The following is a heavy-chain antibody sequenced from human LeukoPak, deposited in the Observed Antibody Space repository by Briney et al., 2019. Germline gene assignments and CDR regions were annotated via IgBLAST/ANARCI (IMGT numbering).Heavy chain of an antibody. Sequence: GGSLRLSCAASGFTSMNWVRQAPGKGLEWVSYISSSSSTIYYADSVKGRFTISRDTAKNSLYLQMNSLGAEDTAVYYCAREMTGYSSSAIDYWGQGTLVTVSS. D-gene: IGHD6-13*01. CDR1: GFTS. V-gene: IGHV3-48*01. CDR2: ISSSSSTI. J-gene: IGHJ4*02. CDR3: AREMTGYSSSAIDY.